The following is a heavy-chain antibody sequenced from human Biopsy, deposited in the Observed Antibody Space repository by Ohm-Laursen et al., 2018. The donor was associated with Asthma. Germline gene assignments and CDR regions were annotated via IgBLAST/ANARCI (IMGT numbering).Heavy chain of an antibody. V-gene: IGHV1-18*01. Sequence: SVKVSCKTSGYTFNSAGITWVRQAPGQGLEWMGWISVYNGNTKVTQKLQDRVTMITDTSTSTAYMELRSLRSDDTAVYFCARAVDYSHYYGIDVWGQGTTVTVS. CDR1: GYTFNSAG. CDR3: ARAVDYSHYYGIDV. J-gene: IGHJ6*02. D-gene: IGHD3-10*01. CDR2: ISVYNGNT.